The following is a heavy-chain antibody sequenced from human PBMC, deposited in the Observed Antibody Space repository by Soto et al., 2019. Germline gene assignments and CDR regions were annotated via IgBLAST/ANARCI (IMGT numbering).Heavy chain of an antibody. CDR1: GFTFSSYD. J-gene: IGHJ4*02. V-gene: IGHV3-30-3*01. CDR3: ARDLRYDFWSGRDNYFDY. Sequence: QVQLVESGGGVVQPGRSLRLSCAASGFTFSSYDMHWVRQAPGKGLEWVAVISYDGSNKYYADSVKGRFTISRDNSKNTLYLQMNSLRAEDTAVYYCARDLRYDFWSGRDNYFDYWGQGTLVTVSS. D-gene: IGHD3-3*01. CDR2: ISYDGSNK.